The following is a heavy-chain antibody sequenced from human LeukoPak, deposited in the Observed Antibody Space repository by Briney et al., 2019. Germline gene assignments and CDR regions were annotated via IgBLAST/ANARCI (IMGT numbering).Heavy chain of an antibody. V-gene: IGHV4-39*07. Sequence: GSLRLSCAASGFTFSSYSMNWVRQAPGKGLEWIGSIYYSGSTYYNPSLKSRVTISVDTSKNQFSLKLSSVTAADTAVYYCASLGSGLDPWGQGTLVTVSS. CDR2: IYYSGST. D-gene: IGHD3-10*01. CDR3: ASLGSGLDP. J-gene: IGHJ5*02. CDR1: GFTFSSYS.